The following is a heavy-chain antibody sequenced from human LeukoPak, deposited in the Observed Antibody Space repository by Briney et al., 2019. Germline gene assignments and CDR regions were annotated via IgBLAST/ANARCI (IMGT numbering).Heavy chain of an antibody. J-gene: IGHJ6*02. D-gene: IGHD3-22*01. CDR3: ARGVPNYYDSSGYYSYYYGMDV. CDR1: GGSFSGYY. CDR2: INHSAST. Sequence: PSETLSLTCAVYGGSFSGYYWSWIRQPPGKGLEWSGEINHSASTNYNPSLKSRVTISVDTSKNQFSLKLSSVTAADTAVYYCARGVPNYYDSSGYYSYYYGMDVWGQGTTVTVSS. V-gene: IGHV4-34*01.